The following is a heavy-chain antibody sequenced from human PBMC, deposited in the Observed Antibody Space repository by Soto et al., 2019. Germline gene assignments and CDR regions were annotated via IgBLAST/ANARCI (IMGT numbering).Heavy chain of an antibody. D-gene: IGHD3-3*01. CDR2: INPSGGGT. J-gene: IGHJ5*02. V-gene: IGHV1-46*03. CDR3: ALWLGHINTAVCWSGPLNR. CDR1: GYTFTTYC. Sequence: QVHLVQSGAEVKKPGASVKVSCKASGYTFTTYCIHWVRQAPGQGLEWVGIINPSGGGTSYAQNFPGRVTMAAEQSTTTAYVELSGLTSEDTAIYYCALWLGHINTAVCWSGPLNRWGQGTPVTVSS.